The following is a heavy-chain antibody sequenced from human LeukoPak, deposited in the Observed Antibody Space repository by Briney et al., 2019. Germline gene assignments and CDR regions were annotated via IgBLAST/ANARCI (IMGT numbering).Heavy chain of an antibody. CDR3: ARLNYYDSSGYIFDY. D-gene: IGHD3-22*01. J-gene: IGHJ4*02. CDR2: IYPGDSDT. CDR1: GYSFTSYW. V-gene: IGHV5-51*01. Sequence: GESLKISCKGSGYSFTSYWSGWVRQTPGKGLEWMGIIYPGDSDTRYSPSFQGQVTISADKSISTAYLQWSSLKASDTAMYYCARLNYYDSSGYIFDYWGQGTLVTVSS.